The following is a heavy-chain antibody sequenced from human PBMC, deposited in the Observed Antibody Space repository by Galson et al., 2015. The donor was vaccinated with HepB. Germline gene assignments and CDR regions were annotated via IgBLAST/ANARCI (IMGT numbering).Heavy chain of an antibody. Sequence: SVKVSCKASGYTFTSYGISWVRQAPGQGLEWMGWISTYNGNTNYAQKLQGRVTMTTDTSTSTAYMELRSLRSDDTAVYYCARRYCSGGSCYFDYWGQGTLVTVSS. CDR1: GYTFTSYG. CDR2: ISTYNGNT. V-gene: IGHV1-18*01. J-gene: IGHJ4*02. CDR3: ARRYCSGGSCYFDY. D-gene: IGHD2-15*01.